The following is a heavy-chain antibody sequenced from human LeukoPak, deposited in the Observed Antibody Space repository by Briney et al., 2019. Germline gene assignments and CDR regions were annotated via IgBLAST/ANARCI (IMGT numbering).Heavy chain of an antibody. V-gene: IGHV4-59*01. Sequence: SETLSLTCTVSGGSISSYYWSWIRQPPGKGLEWIGYIYYSGSTNYNPSLKSRVTISVDTSKNQFSLKLSSVTAADTAVYYCARGGTRDDFWSGYYLNWFDPWGQGTLVTVSS. D-gene: IGHD3-3*01. CDR1: GGSISSYY. CDR2: IYYSGST. CDR3: ARGGTRDDFWSGYYLNWFDP. J-gene: IGHJ5*02.